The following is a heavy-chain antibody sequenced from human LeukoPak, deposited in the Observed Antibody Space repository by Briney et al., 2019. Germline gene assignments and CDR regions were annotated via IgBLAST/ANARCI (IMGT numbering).Heavy chain of an antibody. J-gene: IGHJ4*02. CDR2: IYYSGST. V-gene: IGHV4-59*05. CDR3: ARVVPMYSSDWYDDY. Sequence: GSLRLSCAASGFTFSSYAMSWVRQPPAKGKGWIGTIYYSGSTYYNPSLMSRVAISVDTSKNQFSLKLSSVTAADTAVYYCARVVPMYSSDWYDDYWGQGTLVIVSS. CDR1: GFTFSSYA. D-gene: IGHD6-19*01.